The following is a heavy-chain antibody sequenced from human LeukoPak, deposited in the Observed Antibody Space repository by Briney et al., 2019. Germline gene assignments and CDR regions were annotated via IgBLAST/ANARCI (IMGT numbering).Heavy chain of an antibody. D-gene: IGHD6-19*01. J-gene: IGHJ4*02. V-gene: IGHV4-39*07. CDR3: ARDKRYSSGAIDY. CDR1: GGSISSSSYY. CDR2: IYYSGST. Sequence: SETLSLTCTVSGGSISSSSYYWGWIRQPPGKGLEWIGSIYYSGSTYYNPSLKSRVTISVDTSKNQFSLKLSSVTAADTAVYYCARDKRYSSGAIDYWGQGTPVTVSS.